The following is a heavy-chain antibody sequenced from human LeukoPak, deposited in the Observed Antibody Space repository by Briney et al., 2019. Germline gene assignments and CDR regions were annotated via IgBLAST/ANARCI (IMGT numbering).Heavy chain of an antibody. J-gene: IGHJ4*02. V-gene: IGHV3-23*01. D-gene: IGHD4-17*01. CDR1: GFTFSSYA. CDR2: ISGSGGST. Sequence: GGSLRLSCAASGFTFSSYAMSWVRQAPGKGLEWVSAISGSGGSTYYADSVKGRFTISRDNSKNTLYLQMSSLRAEDTALYYCARDYGDYGVDSWGQGTLASVSS. CDR3: ARDYGDYGVDS.